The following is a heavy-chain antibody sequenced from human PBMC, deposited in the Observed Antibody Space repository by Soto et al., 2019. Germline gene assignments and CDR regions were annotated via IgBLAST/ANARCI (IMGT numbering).Heavy chain of an antibody. CDR3: ARADSPYDAFDI. CDR1: GGTFSSYA. V-gene: IGHV1-69*13. Sequence: ASVKVSCKASGGTFSSYAISWVRQAPGQGLEWMGGIIPIFGTANYAQKFQGRVTITADESTSTAYMELSSLRSEDTAVYYCARADSPYDAFDIWGQGTMVTVSS. J-gene: IGHJ3*02. CDR2: IIPIFGTA. D-gene: IGHD3-22*01.